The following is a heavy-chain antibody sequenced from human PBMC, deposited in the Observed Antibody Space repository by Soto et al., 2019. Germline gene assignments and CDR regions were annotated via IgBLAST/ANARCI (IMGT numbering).Heavy chain of an antibody. D-gene: IGHD6-19*01. CDR2: TYYRSKWYN. CDR3: ARDSWAGGSGWYVDWFDP. J-gene: IGHJ5*02. CDR1: GDSVSSNSAA. V-gene: IGHV6-1*01. Sequence: SQTLSLPCAISGDSVSSNSAAWNWIRQSPSRGLEWLGRTYYRSKWYNDYAVSVKSRITINPDTSKNQFSLQLNSVTPEDTAVYYCARDSWAGGSGWYVDWFDPWGQGTLVTVSS.